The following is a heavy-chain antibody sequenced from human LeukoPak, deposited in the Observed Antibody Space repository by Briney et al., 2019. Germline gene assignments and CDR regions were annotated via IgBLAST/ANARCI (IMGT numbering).Heavy chain of an antibody. CDR3: AKDRRPNSYSSSWLDY. Sequence: ASVKVSCKASGYTLTNYYIHWVRQAPGQGLEWMGIINPSGGNTNYAQNFQGRVTMTRDMSTSTVYMELNSLRAEDTAVYYCAKDRRPNSYSSSWLDYWGQGTLITVSS. V-gene: IGHV1-46*01. D-gene: IGHD6-13*01. CDR2: INPSGGNT. CDR1: GYTLTNYY. J-gene: IGHJ4*02.